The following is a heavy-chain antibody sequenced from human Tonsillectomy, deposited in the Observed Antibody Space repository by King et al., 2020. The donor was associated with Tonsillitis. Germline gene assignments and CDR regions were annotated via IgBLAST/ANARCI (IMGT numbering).Heavy chain of an antibody. CDR2: ISSKGGTT. J-gene: IGHJ4*02. CDR1: GFIFSNYA. CDR3: VKGRGGYTDDPRFDY. D-gene: IGHD5-12*01. Sequence: VQLVESGGGLVRPGESLRLSCSASGFIFSNYAMHWVRQAPGKGLEIVSGISSKGGTTYYADSVKARFTISRDDSKNTLYLQMSSLRTDETAVYYCVKGRGGYTDDPRFDYWGQGTLVTVSS. V-gene: IGHV3-64D*06.